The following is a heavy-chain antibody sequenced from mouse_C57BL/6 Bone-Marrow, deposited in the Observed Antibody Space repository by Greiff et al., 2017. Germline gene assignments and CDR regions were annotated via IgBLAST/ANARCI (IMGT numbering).Heavy chain of an antibody. CDR2: INYDGSST. V-gene: IGHV5-16*01. J-gene: IGHJ4*01. CDR1: GFTFSDYY. D-gene: IGHD2-3*01. Sequence: EVMLVESEGGLVQPGSSMKLSCTASGFTFSDYYMAWVRQVPEKGLEWVANINYDGSSTYYLDSLKSRFINSRDNAKNILYLQMSSLKSEDTATYYCARLRLLREAMDYWGQGTSVTVSS. CDR3: ARLRLLREAMDY.